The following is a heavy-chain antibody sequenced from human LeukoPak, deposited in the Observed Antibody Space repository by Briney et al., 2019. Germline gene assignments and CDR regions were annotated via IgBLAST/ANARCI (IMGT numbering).Heavy chain of an antibody. CDR3: ARGPRITLVRGGQWYHYMDV. Sequence: GASVKISCKASGYTFANYYIHLVRQAPGQGLEWMGLINPSGGSTNYAQKFQGRVTMTRDTSTSTVYMELSSLRSEDMAVYYCARGPRITLVRGGQWYHYMDVWGKGTTVTISS. V-gene: IGHV1-46*01. D-gene: IGHD3-10*01. CDR1: GYTFANYY. J-gene: IGHJ6*03. CDR2: INPSGGST.